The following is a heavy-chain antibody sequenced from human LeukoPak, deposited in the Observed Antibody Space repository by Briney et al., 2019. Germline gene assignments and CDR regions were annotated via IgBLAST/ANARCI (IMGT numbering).Heavy chain of an antibody. D-gene: IGHD3-22*01. CDR1: GFTFSSYW. J-gene: IGHJ4*02. CDR2: IKQDGSEK. CDR3: AKGLHISGLGVPY. Sequence: PGGSLRLSCAASGFTFSSYWMSWVRQAPGKGLEWVANIKQDGSEKYYVGSVKGRFTISRDNAKSSLFLQMNSLRAEDTAVYYCAKGLHISGLGVPYWGQGTLVTVSS. V-gene: IGHV3-7*01.